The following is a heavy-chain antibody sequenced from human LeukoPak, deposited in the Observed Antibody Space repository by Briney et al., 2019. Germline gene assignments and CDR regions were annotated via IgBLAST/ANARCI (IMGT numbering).Heavy chain of an antibody. J-gene: IGHJ3*02. CDR1: GFTFSSYT. Sequence: GGSLRLSCTASGFTFSSYTMSWVRQAPGEGLEWLSAISGRGITYYAGSVKGRFTISRDNAENTLYLQMNSLRAEDTAVYFCARGNAHAFDIWGQGTMVTVSS. D-gene: IGHD1-1*01. CDR3: ARGNAHAFDI. V-gene: IGHV3-23*01. CDR2: ISGRGIT.